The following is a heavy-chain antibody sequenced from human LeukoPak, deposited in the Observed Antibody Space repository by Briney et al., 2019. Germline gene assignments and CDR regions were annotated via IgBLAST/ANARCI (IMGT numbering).Heavy chain of an antibody. CDR3: ARDLGGYYDSSGYFGASDY. D-gene: IGHD3-22*01. J-gene: IGHJ4*02. V-gene: IGHV3-33*01. CDR1: GFTFSSYG. CDR2: IWYDGSNK. Sequence: GRSLRLSCAASGFTFSSYGMHWVRQAPGKGLEWVAVIWYDGSNKYYADSVKGRFTISRDNSKNTLYLQMNSLRAEDTAVYYCARDLGGYYDSSGYFGASDYWGQGTLVTVSS.